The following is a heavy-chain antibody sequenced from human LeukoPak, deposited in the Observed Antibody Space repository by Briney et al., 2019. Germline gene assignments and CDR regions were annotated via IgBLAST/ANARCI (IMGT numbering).Heavy chain of an antibody. CDR3: ARRSITIFGVVIRYAFDI. Sequence: SETLSLTCAVYGYSISSGYYWGWIRQPPGKGLEWIGSIYHSGSTDYNPSLKSRVTISVDTSKNQFSLKLSSVTAADTAVYYCARRSITIFGVVIRYAFDIWGQGTMVTVSS. CDR1: GYSISSGYY. D-gene: IGHD3-3*01. J-gene: IGHJ3*02. CDR2: IYHSGST. V-gene: IGHV4-38-2*01.